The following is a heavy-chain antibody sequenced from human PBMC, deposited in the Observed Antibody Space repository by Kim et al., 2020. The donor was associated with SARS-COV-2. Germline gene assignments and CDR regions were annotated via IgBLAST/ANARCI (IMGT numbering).Heavy chain of an antibody. Sequence: GGSLRLSCAASGFTFSSYGMHWVRQAPGKGLEWVAVISYDGSNTYYADSVKGRFTISRDNSKNTLYLQMNSLRVEDTAVYYCARDGQWSTRSGRNYYYYGMDVWVQGATVTDCS. CDR3: ARDGQWSTRSGRNYYYYGMDV. V-gene: IGHV3-33*05. CDR2: ISYDGSNT. J-gene: IGHJ6*02. D-gene: IGHD5-12*01. CDR1: GFTFSSYG.